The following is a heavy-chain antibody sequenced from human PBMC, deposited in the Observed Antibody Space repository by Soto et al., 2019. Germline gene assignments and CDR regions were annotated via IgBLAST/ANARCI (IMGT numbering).Heavy chain of an antibody. CDR1: GGSISSGGYS. CDR2: IYHSGST. J-gene: IGHJ6*02. V-gene: IGHV4-30-2*01. CDR3: ARGGVTGTYYYYYGMDV. D-gene: IGHD1-20*01. Sequence: PSETLSLTCAVSGGSISSGGYSWSWIRQPPGKGLEWIGYIYHSGSTYYNPSLKSRVTISVDRSKNQFSLKLSSVTAADTAVYYCARGGVTGTYYYYYGMDVWGQGTPVTVSS.